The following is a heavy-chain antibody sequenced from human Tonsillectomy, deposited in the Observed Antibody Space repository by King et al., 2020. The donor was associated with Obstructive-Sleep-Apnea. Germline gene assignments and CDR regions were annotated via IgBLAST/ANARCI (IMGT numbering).Heavy chain of an antibody. CDR2: FYHGGST. J-gene: IGHJ4*02. D-gene: IGHD4-17*01. CDR3: ARDFGGDYGALVYYFDY. CDR1: GYSISSGYY. Sequence: QLQESGPGLVKPSETLSLTCTVSGYSISSGYYWGWSRQPPGKGLEWIGSFYHGGSTYYNPSLRSRVTISVDTSKNQFSLKLSSVTAADTAVYYCARDFGGDYGALVYYFDYWGQGTLVTVSS. V-gene: IGHV4-38-2*02.